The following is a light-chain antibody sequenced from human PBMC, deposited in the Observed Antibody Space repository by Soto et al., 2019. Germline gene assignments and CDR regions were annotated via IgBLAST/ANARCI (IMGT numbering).Light chain of an antibody. Sequence: QSALTQPASVSGSPGQSITISCTGTSSDVGGYYYGSWYQQHPGKAPKLMIYEVSNRPSGVSNRFSGSKSGNTASLTISGLQAEDEADYYCSSYTTSSTYVVGTGTKV. J-gene: IGLJ1*01. CDR1: SSDVGGYYY. V-gene: IGLV2-14*01. CDR3: SSYTTSSTYV. CDR2: EVS.